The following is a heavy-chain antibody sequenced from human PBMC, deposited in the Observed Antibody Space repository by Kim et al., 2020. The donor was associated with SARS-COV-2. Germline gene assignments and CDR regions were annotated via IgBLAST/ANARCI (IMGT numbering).Heavy chain of an antibody. Sequence: SETLSLTCTVSGGSISSGGYYWSWIRQHPGKGLEWIGYIYYSGSTYYNPSLKSRVTISVDTSKNQFSLKLSSVTAADTAVYYCARDSGLVPGAFDIWGQGTMVTVSS. CDR2: IYYSGST. CDR3: ARDSGLVPGAFDI. V-gene: IGHV4-31*03. CDR1: GGSISSGGYY. D-gene: IGHD2-2*01. J-gene: IGHJ3*02.